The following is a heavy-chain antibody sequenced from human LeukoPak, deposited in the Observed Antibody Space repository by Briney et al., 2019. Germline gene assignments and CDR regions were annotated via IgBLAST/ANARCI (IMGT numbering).Heavy chain of an antibody. CDR2: MNPNSGNT. V-gene: IGHV1-8*01. CDR3: ARGDWRWLQSDY. D-gene: IGHD5-24*01. J-gene: IGHJ4*02. Sequence: ASVKVSCKASGDTFTSYDINWVRQATGQGLEWMGWMNPNSGNTGYAQKFQGRVTMTRNTSISTAYMELSSLRSEDTAVYYCARGDWRWLQSDYWGQGTLVTVSS. CDR1: GDTFTSYD.